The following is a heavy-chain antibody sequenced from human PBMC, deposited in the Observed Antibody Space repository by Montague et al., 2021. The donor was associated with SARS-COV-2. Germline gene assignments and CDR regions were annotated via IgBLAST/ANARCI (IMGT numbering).Heavy chain of an antibody. J-gene: IGHJ5*02. V-gene: IGHV4-39*01. CDR1: GGSVSSSRYY. D-gene: IGHD2-2*01. CDR2: IYCCGST. Sequence: SETLSLTCTVSGGSVSSSRYYWAWLRQPPWKGLEWIGRIYCCGSTXYNPSLKSRVTISVDTSKNQFSQKPSSVTAADAAVYYCSRQGDQLLLEYWFDPWGQGTLVTVSS. CDR3: SRQGDQLLLEYWFDP.